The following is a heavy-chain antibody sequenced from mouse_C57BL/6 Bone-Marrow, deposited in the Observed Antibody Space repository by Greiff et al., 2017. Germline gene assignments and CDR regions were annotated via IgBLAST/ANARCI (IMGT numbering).Heavy chain of an antibody. CDR2: INYDGSST. Sequence: EVQLVESEGGLVQPGSSMKLSCTASGFTFSDYYMAWVRQVPEKGLEWVANINYDGSSTYYLDSLKSRFIISRDNATNILYLQMSSLKSEDTATYYCARGRWLSFAYWGQGTLVTVSA. CDR1: GFTFSDYY. D-gene: IGHD1-1*02. J-gene: IGHJ3*01. V-gene: IGHV5-16*01. CDR3: ARGRWLSFAY.